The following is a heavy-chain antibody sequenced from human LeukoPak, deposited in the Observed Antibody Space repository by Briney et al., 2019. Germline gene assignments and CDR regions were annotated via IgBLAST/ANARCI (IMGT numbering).Heavy chain of an antibody. V-gene: IGHV3-23*01. CDR1: GFTFSSYA. Sequence: GSLRLSCAASGFTFSSYAMSWVRQAPGKGLEWVSAISGSGGSTYYADSVKGRFTISRDNSKNTLYLQMNSLRAEDTAVYYCAKGLQYFDYDFYYFDYWGQGTLVTVSS. CDR3: AKGLQYFDYDFYYFDY. D-gene: IGHD3-9*01. J-gene: IGHJ4*02. CDR2: ISGSGGST.